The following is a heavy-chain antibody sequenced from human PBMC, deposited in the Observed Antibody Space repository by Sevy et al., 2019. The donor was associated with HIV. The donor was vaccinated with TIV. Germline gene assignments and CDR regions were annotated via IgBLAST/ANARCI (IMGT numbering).Heavy chain of an antibody. J-gene: IGHJ4*02. CDR2: LKSDVNGGTV. CDR3: TRWKAAQSIFDY. V-gene: IGHV3-49*04. CDR1: GFTFGDYC. D-gene: IGHD6-13*01. Sequence: GGSLRLSCTASGFTFGDYCMSWVRQAPGKGLEWVAFLKSDVNGGTVDHATSVRGRFVISRDDSKTIAYLQMNDLKTDNTGAYYGTRWKAAQSIFDYWGQGALVTVSS.